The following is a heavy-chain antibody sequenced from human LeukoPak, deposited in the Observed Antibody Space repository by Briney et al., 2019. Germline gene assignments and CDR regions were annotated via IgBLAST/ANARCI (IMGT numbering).Heavy chain of an antibody. V-gene: IGHV1-18*01. CDR1: GYTFANYG. CDR3: ARVPNPRSSYGYSDY. D-gene: IGHD5-18*01. CDR2: ISAYNGNT. Sequence: GASVKVSCKASGYTFANYGISWMRQAPGQGLEWMGCISAYNGNTEYAQRLQVRLTLTIDTSTSTTYMELRSLRSDDTAVYFCARVPNPRSSYGYSDYWGQGTLVTVSS. J-gene: IGHJ4*02.